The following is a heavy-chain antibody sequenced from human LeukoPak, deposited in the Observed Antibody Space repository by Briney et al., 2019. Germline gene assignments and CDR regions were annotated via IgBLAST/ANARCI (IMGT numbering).Heavy chain of an antibody. CDR3: ARDLGYFVY. CDR2: IWYDGSNK. Sequence: GRSLRLSCAASGFTFSSYGMHWVRHAPGKGLEWVAVIWYDGSNKYYADSVKGRFTISRDNSKNTLYLQMNSLRAEDTAVYYCARDLGYFVYWGQGTLVTVSS. J-gene: IGHJ4*02. V-gene: IGHV3-33*01. D-gene: IGHD3-16*01. CDR1: GFTFSSYG.